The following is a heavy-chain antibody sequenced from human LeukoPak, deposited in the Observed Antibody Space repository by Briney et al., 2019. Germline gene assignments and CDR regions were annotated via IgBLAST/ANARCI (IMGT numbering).Heavy chain of an antibody. CDR2: IYTSGST. Sequence: SETLSLTCTVSGGSISSYYWSWIRQPAGKGQEWIGRIYTSGSTNYNPSLKGRVTMSVDTSKNQFSLKLSSETAADTAVYYSARDYAGADDAFDMSGEGRMVTVSS. J-gene: IGHJ3*02. D-gene: IGHD3-16*01. V-gene: IGHV4-4*07. CDR3: ARDYAGADDAFDM. CDR1: GGSISSYY.